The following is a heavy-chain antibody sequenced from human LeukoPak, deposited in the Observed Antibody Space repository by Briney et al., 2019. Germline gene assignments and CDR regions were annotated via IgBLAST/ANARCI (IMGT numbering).Heavy chain of an antibody. V-gene: IGHV1-2*02. J-gene: IGHJ4*02. CDR3: ARGIYGDYGDY. Sequence: GASVKVSCKASGYTFTGYYMHWVRQAPGQGLEWMGWINPNSGGTNYAQTFQGRVTMTRDTSISTAYMELSRLRSDDTAVYYCARGIYGDYGDYWGQGTLVTVSS. CDR1: GYTFTGYY. CDR2: INPNSGGT. D-gene: IGHD4-17*01.